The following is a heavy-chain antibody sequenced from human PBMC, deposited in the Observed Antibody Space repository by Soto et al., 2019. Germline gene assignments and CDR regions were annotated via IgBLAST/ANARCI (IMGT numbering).Heavy chain of an antibody. CDR1: GGTFRTYP. CDR2: IIPIFATT. J-gene: IGHJ4*02. D-gene: IGHD3-3*01. Sequence: QVQLVQSGAEVKKPGSSVKVSCKASGGTFRTYPISCVRQAPGQGLEWVGEIIPIFATTNLAQKFKGRVTITADKFTSTAYMDLSSLISEDTAVYSCARFRGGTREWYLYGYWGQGTLVTVSS. V-gene: IGHV1-69*06. CDR3: ARFRGGTREWYLYGY.